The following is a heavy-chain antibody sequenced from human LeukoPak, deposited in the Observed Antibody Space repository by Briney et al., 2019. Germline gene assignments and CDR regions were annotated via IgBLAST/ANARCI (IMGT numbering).Heavy chain of an antibody. CDR2: IDTYSGKT. Sequence: ASVKVSCKASRYTYTTDGIRWVRQAPGQGLEWMGWIDTYSGKTNYAQKFQGRVTMTSDTSTSTAYLKLRSLRSDDTAVYNCARDRGIAEADSIDAWSQGTLVTVPS. V-gene: IGHV1-18*01. J-gene: IGHJ5*02. CDR3: ARDRGIAEADSIDA. CDR1: RYTYTTDG. D-gene: IGHD6-13*01.